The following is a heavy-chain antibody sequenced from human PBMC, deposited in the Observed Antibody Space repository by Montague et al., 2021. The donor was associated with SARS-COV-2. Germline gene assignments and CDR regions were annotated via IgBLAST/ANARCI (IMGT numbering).Heavy chain of an antibody. CDR3: ARKGSGRSDLVY. CDR1: CPWIVSDNS. V-gene: IGHV4/OR15-8*01. CDR2: NYHTGRT. Sequence: SETLSLTCLVPCPWIVSDNSGTEVSRPPGNCRDVVGSNYHTGRTKYKPSLKSRVSMSVDKSWNQFSLRLTSVTAADTAIYYCARKGSGRSDLVYWGQGALVTVSS. D-gene: IGHD1-26*01. J-gene: IGHJ4*02.